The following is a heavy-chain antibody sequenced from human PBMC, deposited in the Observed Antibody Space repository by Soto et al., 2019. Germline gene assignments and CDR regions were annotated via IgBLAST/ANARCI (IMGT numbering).Heavy chain of an antibody. CDR3: AREDCSAGTCSYFDY. D-gene: IGHD2-15*01. Sequence: SETLSLTCAVYGGSFSGYYWTWIRQPPGKGLEWIGEINHSGSTNYNPSLESRVTISVDTSKNQFSLKLSSVTAADTAVYYCAREDCSAGTCSYFDYWGQGTLVTVSS. V-gene: IGHV4-34*01. CDR2: INHSGST. CDR1: GGSFSGYY. J-gene: IGHJ4*02.